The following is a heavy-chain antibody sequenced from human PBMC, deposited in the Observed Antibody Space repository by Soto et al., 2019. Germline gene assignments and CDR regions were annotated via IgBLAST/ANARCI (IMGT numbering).Heavy chain of an antibody. CDR1: GGSISSGDYY. CDR2: IYYSGST. V-gene: IGHV4-30-4*01. D-gene: IGHD2-2*01. CDR3: ASVHCSSTSCYPLAGSDYYYYGMDV. Sequence: PSETLSLTCTVSGGSISSGDYYWSWIRQPPGKGLEWIGYIYYSGSTYYNPSLKSRVTISVDTSKNQFSLKLSSVTAADTAVYYCASVHCSSTSCYPLAGSDYYYYGMDVWGQGTRSPSP. J-gene: IGHJ6*02.